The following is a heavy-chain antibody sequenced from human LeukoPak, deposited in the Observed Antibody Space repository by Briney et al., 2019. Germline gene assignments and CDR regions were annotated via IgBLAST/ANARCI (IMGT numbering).Heavy chain of an antibody. V-gene: IGHV3-48*01. CDR3: AKIRDCSGGSCYSMWSLTN. Sequence: PGGSLRLSCAASGFTFSSYSMNRVRQAPGKGLEWVAYISSSSSTRYYADSVKGRFTISRDNSKNTLYLQMNSLRAEDTAVYYCAKIRDCSGGSCYSMWSLTNWGQGTLVTVSS. D-gene: IGHD2-15*01. CDR1: GFTFSSYS. J-gene: IGHJ4*02. CDR2: ISSSSSTR.